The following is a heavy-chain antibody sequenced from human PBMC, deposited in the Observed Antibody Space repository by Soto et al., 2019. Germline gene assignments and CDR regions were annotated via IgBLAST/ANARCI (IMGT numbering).Heavy chain of an antibody. V-gene: IGHV4-38-2*02. D-gene: IGHD3-22*01. CDR1: GYLISSGYY. Sequence: PSETLSLTCSVSGYLISSGYYWGWVRQTPGKGLEWLGSIDYSGRTYKNPSLKSRVSASVDLSKNQFSLNLRSVTAADTAVYFCARDLSSGYESYYFDYWGQGTLVP. CDR3: ARDLSSGYESYYFDY. J-gene: IGHJ4*02. CDR2: IDYSGRT.